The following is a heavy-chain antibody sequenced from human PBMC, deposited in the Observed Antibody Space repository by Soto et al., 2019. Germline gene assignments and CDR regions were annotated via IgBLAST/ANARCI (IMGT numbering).Heavy chain of an antibody. J-gene: IGHJ6*02. Sequence: ASVKVSCKASGYTFTRYGMSWVRQAPGQGLEWMGWISGYNGDTNYAQKFQGRVSMTIDTSTTTAYMELRSLTSDDTAVYYCAKNGQPPYYYYGLDVWGQGTKVTV. V-gene: IGHV1-18*01. D-gene: IGHD2-8*01. CDR1: GYTFTRYG. CDR3: AKNGQPPYYYYGLDV. CDR2: ISGYNGDT.